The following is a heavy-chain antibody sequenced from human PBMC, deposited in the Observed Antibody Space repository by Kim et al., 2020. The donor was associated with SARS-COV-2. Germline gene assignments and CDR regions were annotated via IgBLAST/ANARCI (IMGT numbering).Heavy chain of an antibody. J-gene: IGHJ4*02. CDR1: GFSFTSYA. CDR2: ISESGFST. CDR3: ANEGDY. Sequence: GGSLRLSCVASGFSFTSYAMSWVRQTPERGLEWVSAISESGFSTYYADSVKGRFTISRDNSKNTLYLQINSLRAEDTAIYYCANEGDYWGQGTLVTVSS. V-gene: IGHV3-23*01.